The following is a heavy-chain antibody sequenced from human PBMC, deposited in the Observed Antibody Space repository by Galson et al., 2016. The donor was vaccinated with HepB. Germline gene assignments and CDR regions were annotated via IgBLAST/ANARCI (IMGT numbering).Heavy chain of an antibody. Sequence: SVKVSCKASGYTFIGYYIHWVRQAPGQGPECLGRIIPLLGIPKYAQKFQGRLTITADKSTSTTYMELTSLRSEDTAVYYCARPSSGWANDAFDIWGQGTMVTVSS. J-gene: IGHJ3*02. V-gene: IGHV1-69*02. CDR1: GYTFIGYY. D-gene: IGHD6-19*01. CDR2: IIPLLGIP. CDR3: ARPSSGWANDAFDI.